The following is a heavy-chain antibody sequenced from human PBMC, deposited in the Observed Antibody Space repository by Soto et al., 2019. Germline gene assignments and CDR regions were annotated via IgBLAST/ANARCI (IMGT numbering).Heavy chain of an antibody. CDR1: GFTLSDSY. CDR2: ISNSGRTI. J-gene: IGHJ5*02. V-gene: IGHV3-11*01. Sequence: QVHLVESGGALVKPGGSLRLSCAASGFTLSDSYMSWIRQAPGKGLEWLSYISNSGRTINYADSVEGRFTISRDNAKNLLYLQLNSLRGEDTAVYYCARDWGAWFDPWGQGTLVTVSS. CDR3: ARDWGAWFDP. D-gene: IGHD3-16*01.